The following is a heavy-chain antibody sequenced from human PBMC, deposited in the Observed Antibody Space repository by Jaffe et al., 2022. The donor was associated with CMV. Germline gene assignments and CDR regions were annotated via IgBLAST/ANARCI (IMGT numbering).Heavy chain of an antibody. D-gene: IGHD5-12*01. CDR1: GYTFTGYY. CDR3: AREGFYSGWANYYYYYGMDV. Sequence: QVQLVQSGAEVKKPGASVKVSCKASGYTFTGYYMHWVRQAPGQGLEWMGWINPNSGGTNYAQKFQGRVTMTRDTSISTAYMELSRLRSDDTAVYYCAREGFYSGWANYYYYYGMDVWGQGTTVTVSS. V-gene: IGHV1-2*02. CDR2: INPNSGGT. J-gene: IGHJ6*02.